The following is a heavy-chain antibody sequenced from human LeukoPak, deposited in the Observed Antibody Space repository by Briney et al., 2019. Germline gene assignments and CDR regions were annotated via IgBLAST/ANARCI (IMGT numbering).Heavy chain of an antibody. CDR1: GGSISSSSYY. CDR3: ARRYCSGGSCYSNNWFDP. D-gene: IGHD2-15*01. V-gene: IGHV4-39*01. CDR2: IYYSGST. J-gene: IGHJ5*02. Sequence: SETLSLTCTVSGGSISSSSYYWGWIRQPPGKGLEWIGSIYYSGSTYYNPSLKSRVTISVDTSKNQFSLKLSSVTAADTAVYYCARRYCSGGSCYSNNWFDPWGQGTLVTVSS.